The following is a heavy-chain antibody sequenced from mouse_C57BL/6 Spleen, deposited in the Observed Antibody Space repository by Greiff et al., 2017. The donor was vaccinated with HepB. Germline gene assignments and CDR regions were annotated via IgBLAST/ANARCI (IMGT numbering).Heavy chain of an antibody. CDR1: GFTFSDYG. D-gene: IGHD2-5*01. Sequence: EVKLMESGGGLVKPGGSLKLSCAASGFTFSDYGMHWVRQAPEKGLEWVAYISSGSSTIYYADTVKGRFTISRDNAKNTLFLQMTSLRSEDTAMYYCAIPYCSNFAWFAYWGQGTLVTVSA. CDR2: ISSGSSTI. V-gene: IGHV5-17*01. CDR3: AIPYCSNFAWFAY. J-gene: IGHJ3*01.